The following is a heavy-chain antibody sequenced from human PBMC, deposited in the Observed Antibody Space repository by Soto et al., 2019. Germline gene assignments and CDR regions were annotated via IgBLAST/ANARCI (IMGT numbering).Heavy chain of an antibody. D-gene: IGHD2-15*01. Sequence: QLQLQESGSGLVKPSQTLSLTCAVSGGSISSGGYSWSWIRQPPGKGLEWIGYIYHSGSTYYNPSFKRRVTISVDWSKNQFSLKLSSVTAADTAVYYCAAGGGLPRYYWGQGTLVTVSS. CDR1: GGSISSGGYS. J-gene: IGHJ4*02. CDR3: AAGGGLPRYY. CDR2: IYHSGST. V-gene: IGHV4-30-2*01.